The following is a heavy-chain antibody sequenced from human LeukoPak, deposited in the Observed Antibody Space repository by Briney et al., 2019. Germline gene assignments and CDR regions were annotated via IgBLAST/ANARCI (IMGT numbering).Heavy chain of an antibody. CDR2: IWYDGSNK. Sequence: PGRSLRLSCAASGFTFSSYGMHWVRQAPGEGLEWVAVIWYDGSNKYYADSVKGRFTISRDNSKNTLYLQMNSLRAEDTAVYYCARSNYGDYVGRAFDIWGQGTMVTVSS. CDR3: ARSNYGDYVGRAFDI. D-gene: IGHD4-17*01. V-gene: IGHV3-33*01. CDR1: GFTFSSYG. J-gene: IGHJ3*02.